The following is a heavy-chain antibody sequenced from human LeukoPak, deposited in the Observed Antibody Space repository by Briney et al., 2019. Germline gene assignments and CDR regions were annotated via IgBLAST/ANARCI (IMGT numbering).Heavy chain of an antibody. D-gene: IGHD5-18*01. Sequence: ASETLSLTCTVSGGSISSGYYWGWIRQPPGKGLEWIGSIYHSGSTYYNPSLKSRVTISVDTSKNQFPLKLSSVTAADTAVYYCARHTGYGGYSYGNGYYFDYWGQGTLVTVSS. J-gene: IGHJ4*02. CDR1: GGSISSGYY. V-gene: IGHV4-38-2*02. CDR3: ARHTGYGGYSYGNGYYFDY. CDR2: IYHSGST.